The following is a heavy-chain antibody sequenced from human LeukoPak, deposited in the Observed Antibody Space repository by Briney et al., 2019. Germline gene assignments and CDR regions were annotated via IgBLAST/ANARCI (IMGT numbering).Heavy chain of an antibody. CDR1: GGSISSGGYS. CDR3: ASSSKASLGVFDY. D-gene: IGHD1-26*01. J-gene: IGHJ4*02. CDR2: IYYSGST. V-gene: IGHV4-31*03. Sequence: PSETLSLTCTVSGGSISSGGYSWSWIRQHPGKGLEWIGYIYYSGSTYYNPSLKSRVTISVDTSKNQFSLKLSSVTAADTAVYYCASSSKASLGVFDYWGQGTLVTVSS.